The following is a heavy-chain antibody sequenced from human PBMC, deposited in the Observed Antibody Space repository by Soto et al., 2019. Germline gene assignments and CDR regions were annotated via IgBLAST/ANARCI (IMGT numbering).Heavy chain of an antibody. CDR3: ARKGIAAVEI. D-gene: IGHD6-13*01. J-gene: IGHJ3*02. Sequence: SQTLSLTCAISGDSVSSDSAAWNWIRQSPSRGLEWLGRTYYRSKWHNDYAESVRSRITITPDTSKNQVSLQLNSVTPEDTAVYYCARKGIAAVEIWGQGTMVTVSS. V-gene: IGHV6-1*01. CDR1: GDSVSSDSAA. CDR2: TYYRSKWHN.